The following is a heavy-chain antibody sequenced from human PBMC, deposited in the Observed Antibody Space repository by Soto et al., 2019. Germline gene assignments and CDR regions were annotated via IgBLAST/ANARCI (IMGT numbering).Heavy chain of an antibody. CDR1: GGSISSSSYY. CDR3: ACIFSGGYGYGFYYYGMDV. J-gene: IGHJ6*02. CDR2: IYYSGST. V-gene: IGHV4-39*01. Sequence: SETLSLTCTVSGGSISSSSYYWGWIRHPPGKGLEWIGSIYYSGSTYYNPSLKSRVTISVDTSKNQFSLKLSSVTAADTAVYYCACIFSGGYGYGFYYYGMDVWGQGTT. D-gene: IGHD5-18*01.